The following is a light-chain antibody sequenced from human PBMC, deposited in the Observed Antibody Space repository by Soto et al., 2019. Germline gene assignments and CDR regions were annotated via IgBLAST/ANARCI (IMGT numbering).Light chain of an antibody. CDR2: DVT. Sequence: QSVLTQPRSVSGSPGQSVTISCTGTSSDVGGYNCVSWYQQHPGKAPKLMIYDVTKRPSGVPDRFSGSKSGDTASLTISGLQVEDEAEYFCFSFTTTSTHVFGTGTKVTVL. V-gene: IGLV2-11*01. CDR3: FSFTTTSTHV. J-gene: IGLJ1*01. CDR1: SSDVGGYNC.